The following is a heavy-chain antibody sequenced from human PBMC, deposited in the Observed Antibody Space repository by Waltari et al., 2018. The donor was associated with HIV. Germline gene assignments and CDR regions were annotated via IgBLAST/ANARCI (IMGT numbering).Heavy chain of an antibody. D-gene: IGHD6-19*01. CDR3: ASSGSSTLDN. Sequence: QLQLQESGPGLVKPSETLSLTCPVPGDSISSRTYYWGWIRRPPGTGLEWIGSVYSGGTPYYSPSLKRRVVISVDTSKNHFSLRLSSVTAADTAVYFCASSGSSTLDNWGQGTLVCVSS. CDR2: VYSGGTP. CDR1: GDSISSRTYY. V-gene: IGHV4-39*02. J-gene: IGHJ4*02.